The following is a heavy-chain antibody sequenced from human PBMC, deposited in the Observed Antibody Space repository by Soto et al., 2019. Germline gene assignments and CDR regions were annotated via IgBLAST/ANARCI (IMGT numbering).Heavy chain of an antibody. CDR3: ARDPRYCSGGSCYPNDAFDI. CDR1: GFTFSSYG. J-gene: IGHJ3*02. Sequence: QVQLVESGGGVVQPGRSLRLSCAASGFTFSSYGMHWVRQAPGKGLEWVAVIWYDGSNKYYADSVKGRFTISRDNSKNTLYLQRNSLRAEDTAVYYCARDPRYCSGGSCYPNDAFDIWGQGTMVTVSS. CDR2: IWYDGSNK. V-gene: IGHV3-33*01. D-gene: IGHD2-15*01.